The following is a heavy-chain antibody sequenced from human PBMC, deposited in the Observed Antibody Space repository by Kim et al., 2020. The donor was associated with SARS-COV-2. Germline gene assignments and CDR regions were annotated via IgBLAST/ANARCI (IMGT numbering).Heavy chain of an antibody. CDR3: AKIVGATTFDY. CDR1: GFTFSSYG. CDR2: ISYDGSNK. Sequence: GGSLRLSCAASGFTFSSYGMHWVRQAPGKGLEWVAVISYDGSNKYYADSVKGRFTISRDNSKNTLYLQMNSLRAEDTAVYYCAKIVGATTFDYWGQGTLVTVSS. V-gene: IGHV3-30*18. D-gene: IGHD1-26*01. J-gene: IGHJ4*02.